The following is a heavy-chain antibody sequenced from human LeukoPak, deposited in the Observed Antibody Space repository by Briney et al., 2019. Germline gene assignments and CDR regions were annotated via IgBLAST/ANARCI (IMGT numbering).Heavy chain of an antibody. CDR3: AKGFDWFFDY. D-gene: IGHD3-9*01. CDR1: GFTFSSYG. Sequence: GGSLRLSCAASGFTFSSYGMHWVRQAPGKGLEWVAVISYDGSNKYYADSVKGRFTISRDNSKSTLYLQMNSLRAEDTAVYYCAKGFDWFFDYWGQGTLVTVSS. J-gene: IGHJ4*02. CDR2: ISYDGSNK. V-gene: IGHV3-30*18.